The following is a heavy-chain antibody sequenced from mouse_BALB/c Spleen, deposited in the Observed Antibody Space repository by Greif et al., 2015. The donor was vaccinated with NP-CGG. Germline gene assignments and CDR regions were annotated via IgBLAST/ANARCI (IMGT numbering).Heavy chain of an antibody. V-gene: IGHV1-63*02. CDR2: IYPGGGYT. CDR3: AREDSSGYEYYFDY. J-gene: IGHJ2*01. Sequence: QVHVKQSGAELVRPGPSVKISCKASGYTFTNYWLGWVKQRPGHGLEWIGDIYPGGGYTNYNEKFKGKATLTADTSSSTAYMQLSSLTSEDSAVYFCAREDSSGYEYYFDYWGQGTTLTVSS. CDR1: GYTFTNYW. D-gene: IGHD3-2*01.